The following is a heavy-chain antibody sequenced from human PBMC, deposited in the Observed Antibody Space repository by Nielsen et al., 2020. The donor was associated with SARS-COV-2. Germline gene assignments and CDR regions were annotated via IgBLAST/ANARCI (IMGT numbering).Heavy chain of an antibody. CDR1: GFTFSSYD. D-gene: IGHD3-10*01. V-gene: IGHV3-13*04. Sequence: GESLKISCVASGFTFSSYDMRWVRQVPGKGLEWVSAIGSAGDTYYPGSVKGRFTISRENAKNSLYLQMNSLRAGDTAVYYCARGGYGWIGGGMDVWGQGTTVTVSS. CDR2: IGSAGDT. J-gene: IGHJ6*02. CDR3: ARGGYGWIGGGMDV.